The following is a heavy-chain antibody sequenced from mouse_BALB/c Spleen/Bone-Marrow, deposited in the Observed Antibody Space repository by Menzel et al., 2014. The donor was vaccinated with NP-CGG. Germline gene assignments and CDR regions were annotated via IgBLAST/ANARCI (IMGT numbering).Heavy chain of an antibody. CDR2: IDPANGNT. CDR3: ARWEYYAMDY. V-gene: IGHV14-3*02. Sequence: EVQLQQSGAELVKPGPSVKLSCTASGFNIKDTYMHWVKQRPEQGLEWIGRIDPANGNTKYDPKFQGKATISADTSSNTAYLQLSSLTSEDTAVYYCARWEYYAMDYWGQGTSVTV. CDR1: GFNIKDTY. D-gene: IGHD4-1*01. J-gene: IGHJ4*01.